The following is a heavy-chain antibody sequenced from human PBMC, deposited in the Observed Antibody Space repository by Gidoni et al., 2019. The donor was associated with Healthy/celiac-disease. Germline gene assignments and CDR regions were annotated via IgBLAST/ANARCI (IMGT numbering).Heavy chain of an antibody. CDR3: AKDFWETGDYWYFDL. J-gene: IGHJ2*01. D-gene: IGHD7-27*01. CDR2: ISGSGGST. CDR1: GFTFSSYA. Sequence: EVQLLESGGGLVQPGGSLRLSCAAAGFTFSSYAMSWVRQAPGKGLEWVSAISGSGGSTYYADSVKGRFTISRDNSKNTLYLQMNSLRAEDTAVYYCAKDFWETGDYWYFDLWGRGTLVTVSS. V-gene: IGHV3-23*01.